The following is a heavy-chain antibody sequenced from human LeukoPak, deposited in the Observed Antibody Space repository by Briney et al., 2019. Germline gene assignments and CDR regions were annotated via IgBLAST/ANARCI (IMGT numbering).Heavy chain of an antibody. J-gene: IGHJ4*02. D-gene: IGHD1-26*01. CDR3: ARGSSGSSFPLGY. CDR2: INHSGST. V-gene: IGHV4-34*01. Sequence: SETLSLTCAVYGGSVSGYYWSWIRQPPGKGLEWIGEINHSGSTNYNPSLKSRVTISVYTSKNQFSLKLSSVTAADTAVYYCARGSSGSSFPLGYWGQGTLVTVSS. CDR1: GGSVSGYY.